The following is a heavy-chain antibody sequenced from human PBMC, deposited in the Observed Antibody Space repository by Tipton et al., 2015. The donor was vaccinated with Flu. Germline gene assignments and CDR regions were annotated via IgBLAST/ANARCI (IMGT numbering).Heavy chain of an antibody. CDR2: IYHTGST. J-gene: IGHJ4*02. Sequence: GLVKPSETLSLNCAVSGYSISSGYYWGWIRQPPGQGLEWIGNIYHTGSTYYNPSLKSRVSISVHTSKNQFSLTLSSVTAADTAVYYCARAPTTAVAYIWGQGTLVTVSS. V-gene: IGHV4-38-2*01. CDR3: ARAPTTAVAYI. D-gene: IGHD6-19*01. CDR1: GYSISSGYY.